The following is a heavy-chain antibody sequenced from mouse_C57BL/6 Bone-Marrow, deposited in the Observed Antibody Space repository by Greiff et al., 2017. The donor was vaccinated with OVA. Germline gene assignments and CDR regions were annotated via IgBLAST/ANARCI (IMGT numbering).Heavy chain of an antibody. V-gene: IGHV1-69*01. CDR3: ARGELDVDWYFDG. Sequence: QVQLQQPGAELVMPGASVKLSCKASGYTFTSYWMHWVKQRPGQGLEWIGEIDPSDSYTNYNQKFKGKSTLTVDKSSSTAYMQLSSLTSEDSAVYYCARGELDVDWYFDGWGTGTTVTVSS. J-gene: IGHJ1*03. CDR1: GYTFTSYW. CDR2: IDPSDSYT.